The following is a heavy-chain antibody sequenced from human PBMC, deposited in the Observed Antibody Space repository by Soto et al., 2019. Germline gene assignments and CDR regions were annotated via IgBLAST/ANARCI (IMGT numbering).Heavy chain of an antibody. V-gene: IGHV4-59*01. CDR1: GGAISGSY. Sequence: SETLSLTCSVSGGAISGSYWSWIRQSPGKALEWLGYVYYTGSTNYSPSLRSRVSISVDTSKNDFSLRLSSVTAADTAVYYCARIHPLYVGSGSYYNDVFDMWRQGSMV. J-gene: IGHJ3*02. CDR2: VYYTGST. CDR3: ARIHPLYVGSGSYYNDVFDM. D-gene: IGHD3-10*01.